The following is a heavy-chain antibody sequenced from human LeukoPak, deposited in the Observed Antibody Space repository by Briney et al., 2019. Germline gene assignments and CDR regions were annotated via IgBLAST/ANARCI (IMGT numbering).Heavy chain of an antibody. CDR3: ARVGLLLYSSSCYRNQYYFDY. Sequence: SETLSLTCTVSGGSISSSSYYWGWIRQPPGKGLEWIGSLYYSGSTYYNPSLKSRVTISVDTSKNQFSLKLSSVTAADTAVYYCARVGLLLYSSSCYRNQYYFDYWGQGTLVTVSS. J-gene: IGHJ4*02. CDR1: GGSISSSSYY. CDR2: LYYSGST. D-gene: IGHD6-13*01. V-gene: IGHV4-39*07.